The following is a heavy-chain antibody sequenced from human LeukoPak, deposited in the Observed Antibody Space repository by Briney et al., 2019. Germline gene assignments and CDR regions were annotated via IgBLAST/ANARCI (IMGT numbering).Heavy chain of an antibody. J-gene: IGHJ4*02. Sequence: KASETLFLTCTVSGASFNSDDQYWNWIRQSPGKGLEWIGSIHPSGMLYNNPSLESRVTMSRDTSKNQFSLNLNSVTAADTAVYFCSRGLDSRKLGYWGQGILVTVSS. CDR2: IHPSGML. CDR3: SRGLDSRKLGY. CDR1: GASFNSDDQY. D-gene: IGHD3-22*01. V-gene: IGHV4-31*03.